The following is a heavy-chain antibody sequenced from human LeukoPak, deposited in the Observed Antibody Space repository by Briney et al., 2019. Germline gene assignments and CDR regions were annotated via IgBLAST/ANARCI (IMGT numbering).Heavy chain of an antibody. CDR3: ARDRGKYYDSSGYYVPSY. J-gene: IGHJ4*02. D-gene: IGHD3-22*01. CDR1: GFTFSSYG. Sequence: PGGSLRLSCTASGFTFSSYGIHWVRQAPGKGLEWVAVIWYDGSNKYYTDSVKGRFTISRDNPKNTLYLQMNSLRAEDTAVYYCARDRGKYYDSSGYYVPSYWGRGTLVTVSS. CDR2: IWYDGSNK. V-gene: IGHV3-33*01.